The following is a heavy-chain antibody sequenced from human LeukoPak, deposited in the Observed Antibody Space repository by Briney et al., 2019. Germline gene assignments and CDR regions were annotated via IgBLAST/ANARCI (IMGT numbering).Heavy chain of an antibody. CDR1: GGPISSYY. V-gene: IGHV4-59*08. CDR2: IYYSGCT. CDR3: ARHVRYCSSTSCYVRWFDP. J-gene: IGHJ5*02. Sequence: SQTLSLTRTVSGGPISSYYWSWIPQPPGKGLEGMMYIYYSGCTNCNPSLTSRVTISVDTSKDQFSLKLSSVTAADTAVYYCARHVRYCSSTSCYVRWFDPWGQGTLVTVSS. D-gene: IGHD2-2*01.